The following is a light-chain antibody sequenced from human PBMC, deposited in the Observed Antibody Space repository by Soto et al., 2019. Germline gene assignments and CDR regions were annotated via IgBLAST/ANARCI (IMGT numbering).Light chain of an antibody. V-gene: IGKV3-11*01. CDR2: GAF. Sequence: EIVLTQSPATLSLSPGERATLSCRASPSVTNFLAWYQQKPGQAPRLLIYGAFNRATGIPARFSGSGSGTDFTLTISRLEPEDFAGYYCEQSNNWPPITFGQGARRE. CDR1: PSVTNF. CDR3: EQSNNWPPIT. J-gene: IGKJ5*01.